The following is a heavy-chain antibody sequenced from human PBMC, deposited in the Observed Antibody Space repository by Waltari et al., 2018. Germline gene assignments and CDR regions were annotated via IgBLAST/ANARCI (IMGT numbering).Heavy chain of an antibody. CDR1: GYSISSGYY. D-gene: IGHD3-10*01. Sequence: QVQLQESGPGLVKPSETLSLTCAVSGYSISSGYYWGWIRQPPGKGLEWIGSIYHSGSTYYNPSLKSRVTISVVTSKNQFSRKLSSVTAADTAVYYCARGYGSGSYYDDAFDIWGQGTMVTVSS. V-gene: IGHV4-38-2*01. CDR3: ARGYGSGSYYDDAFDI. CDR2: IYHSGST. J-gene: IGHJ3*02.